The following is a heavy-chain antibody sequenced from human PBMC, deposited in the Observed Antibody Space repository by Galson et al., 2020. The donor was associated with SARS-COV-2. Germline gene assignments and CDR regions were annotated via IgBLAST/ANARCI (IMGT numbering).Heavy chain of an antibody. CDR1: GFSFNNAW. D-gene: IGHD3-16*02. CDR2: IKSTTDGATT. J-gene: IGHJ6*02. Sequence: GGSLRLSCAGTGFSFNNAWMNWVRQAPGKGLEWVGRIKSTTDGATTDYATPVKGRFTFSRDDSKSPLYLQMNSLKTEDTAVYYCATGELGVIAGGGMDVWGQGTTVIVSS. CDR3: ATGELGVIAGGGMDV. V-gene: IGHV3-15*07.